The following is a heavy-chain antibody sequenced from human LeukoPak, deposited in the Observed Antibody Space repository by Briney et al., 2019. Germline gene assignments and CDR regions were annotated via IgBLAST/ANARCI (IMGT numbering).Heavy chain of an antibody. J-gene: IGHJ5*02. V-gene: IGHV3-23*01. CDR1: GFTFSSYA. CDR2: ISGSGGGT. CDR3: AKDPTSADILTGYYT. D-gene: IGHD3-9*01. Sequence: GGSLRLSCAASGFTFSSYAMSWVRQAPGKGLEWVSAISGSGGGTYYADSVKGRFTISRDNSKNTLYLQMNSLRAEDTAVYYCAKDPTSADILTGYYTWGQGTLVTVSS.